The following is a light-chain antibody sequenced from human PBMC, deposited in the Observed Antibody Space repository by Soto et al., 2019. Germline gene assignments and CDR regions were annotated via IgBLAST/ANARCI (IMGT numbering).Light chain of an antibody. CDR1: SSDVGGYDY. V-gene: IGLV2-14*01. J-gene: IGLJ1*01. CDR2: EVN. CDR3: SSYSISTAYL. Sequence: QSVLTQPASVSGSPGQSITISCTGTSSDVGGYDYVSWYQLHPGKAPKLMVFEVNNRPSGVSYRFSGSKSGNTASLTISGLQAEDEADYFCSSYSISTAYLFXTGPKVTVL.